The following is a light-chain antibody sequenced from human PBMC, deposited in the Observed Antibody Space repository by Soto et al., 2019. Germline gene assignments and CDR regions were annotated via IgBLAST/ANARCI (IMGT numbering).Light chain of an antibody. J-gene: IGLJ2*01. CDR1: SSNIGSYYD. V-gene: IGLV1-40*01. CDR3: QSYDSSLSNVV. CDR2: GDN. Sequence: QSVLTQPPSVSGAPGQRFTIPCTGSSSNIGSYYDVHWYQQLPGTVPKLLIYGDNNRPSGVPDRFSCSKSGTSASLAITGLQDEDEAEYYCQSYDSSLSNVVFGGGTKLTVL.